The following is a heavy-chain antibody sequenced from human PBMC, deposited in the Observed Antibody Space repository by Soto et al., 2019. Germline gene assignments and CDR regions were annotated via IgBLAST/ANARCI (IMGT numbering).Heavy chain of an antibody. CDR2: IKSDGTST. Sequence: EVQLVESGGGLVQPGGSLRLSCAASGFPFSSYWMHWVRQAPGKGLVWVSRIKSDGTSTNYADSVRGRFTISRDNAKNTLYLQMNSLRAEDSAVYYCARVGQSGGWLFDYWGQGTLVTVSS. J-gene: IGHJ4*02. D-gene: IGHD6-19*01. CDR3: ARVGQSGGWLFDY. V-gene: IGHV3-74*01. CDR1: GFPFSSYW.